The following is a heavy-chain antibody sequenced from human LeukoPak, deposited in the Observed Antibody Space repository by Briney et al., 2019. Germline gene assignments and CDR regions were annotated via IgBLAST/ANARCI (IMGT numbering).Heavy chain of an antibody. CDR2: IKQDGSEK. CDR3: ARDYSYGPLLDAFDI. Sequence: GGSLRLSCAASGFTFSSYWMSWVRQAPGKGLEWVANIKQDGSEKYYVDSVKGRFTISRDNAKNSLYLQMNSLRAEDTAVYYCARDYSYGPLLDAFDIWGQGTMVTVSS. V-gene: IGHV3-7*01. D-gene: IGHD5-18*01. CDR1: GFTFSSYW. J-gene: IGHJ3*02.